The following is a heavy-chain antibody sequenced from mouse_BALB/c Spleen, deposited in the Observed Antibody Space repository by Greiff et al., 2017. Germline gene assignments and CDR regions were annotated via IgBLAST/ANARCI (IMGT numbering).Heavy chain of an antibody. CDR3: ARDRYYGSSFDY. D-gene: IGHD1-1*01. V-gene: IGHV5-6-3*01. J-gene: IGHJ2*01. Sequence: DVMLVESGGGLVQPGGSLKLSCAASGFTFSSYGMSWVRQTPDKRLELVATINSNGGSTYYPDSVKGRFTISRDNAKNTLYLQMSSLKSEDTAMYYCARDRYYGSSFDYWGQGTTLTVSS. CDR1: GFTFSSYG. CDR2: INSNGGST.